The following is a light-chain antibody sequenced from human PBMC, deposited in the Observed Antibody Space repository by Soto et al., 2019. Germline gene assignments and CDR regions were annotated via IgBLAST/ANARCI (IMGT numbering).Light chain of an antibody. CDR1: QSIGDW. CDR2: DAS. Sequence: DMQMTQSPSTLSASVGARVTITCRASQSIGDWLAWYQQKPGKAPKLLIYDASILQSGVPSRFSGSGSGTEFTLTIISLQPDDLATYYCQQYSRSSWTFGQGTKVDIK. V-gene: IGKV1-5*01. CDR3: QQYSRSSWT. J-gene: IGKJ1*01.